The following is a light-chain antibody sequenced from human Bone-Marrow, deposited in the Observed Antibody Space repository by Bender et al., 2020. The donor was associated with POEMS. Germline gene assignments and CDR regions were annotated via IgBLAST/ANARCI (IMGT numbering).Light chain of an antibody. Sequence: QSALTQPRSVSGSPGQSVTISCTGINSDVDDYKYVSWFQQYPGKAPKLMIYDVIKRPSGVPDRFSGSKSGNTASLTISGLQGEDEADYYCCSYTRSTTYVFGTGTKVTLL. CDR1: NSDVDDYKY. V-gene: IGLV2-11*01. J-gene: IGLJ1*01. CDR3: CSYTRSTTYV. CDR2: DVI.